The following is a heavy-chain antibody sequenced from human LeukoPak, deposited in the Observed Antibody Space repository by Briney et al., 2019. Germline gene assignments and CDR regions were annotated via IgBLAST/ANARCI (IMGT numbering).Heavy chain of an antibody. Sequence: GGSLRLSCAASRFTFSSYWMSWVRQAPGKGLEWVANIKQDASDKYYVESVKGRFTFSRDNAKNSLYLQMNSLRAEDTAVYYCARGGGWYATFTCFDYWGQGTLVTVSS. J-gene: IGHJ4*02. V-gene: IGHV3-7*01. D-gene: IGHD6-19*01. CDR3: ARGGGWYATFTCFDY. CDR1: RFTFSSYW. CDR2: IKQDASDK.